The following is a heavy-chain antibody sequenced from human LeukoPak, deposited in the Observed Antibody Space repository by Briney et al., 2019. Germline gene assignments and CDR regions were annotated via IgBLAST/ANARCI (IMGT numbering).Heavy chain of an antibody. J-gene: IGHJ4*02. CDR2: FYSGGTT. D-gene: IGHD3-22*01. V-gene: IGHV3-66*01. Sequence: GGPLSFSAAASGSTLGDYYRGWVRHPPGKGLGWVSIFYSGGTTYYADSLKGRFTISRDNSKNTLYLQMNSLRAEATAVYYCSRDLGYYDRSGYFDYWGPGTLVTVSS. CDR3: SRDLGYYDRSGYFDY. CDR1: GSTLGDYY.